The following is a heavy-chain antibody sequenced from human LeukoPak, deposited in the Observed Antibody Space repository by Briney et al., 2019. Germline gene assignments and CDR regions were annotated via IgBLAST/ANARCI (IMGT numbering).Heavy chain of an antibody. D-gene: IGHD3-9*01. CDR1: GYTFTSYD. J-gene: IGHJ3*02. V-gene: IGHV1-8*01. Sequence: GSSVKVSCKASGYTFTSYDINWVRQATGQGLEWMGWMNPNSGNTGYAQKFQGRVTMTRNTSISTAYMELSSLRSEDTAVYYCARVELRYFDWWRQVGAFDIWGQGTMVTVSS. CDR3: ARVELRYFDWWRQVGAFDI. CDR2: MNPNSGNT.